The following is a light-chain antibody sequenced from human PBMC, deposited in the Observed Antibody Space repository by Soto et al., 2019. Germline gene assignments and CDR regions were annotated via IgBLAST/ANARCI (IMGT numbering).Light chain of an antibody. CDR3: CSYGGSRAV. Sequence: QSVLTQPASVSGSPGQSITISCTGTSSDVGSHNLVSWYQQHPGQAPKLMIYEVSKRPLGVSARFSASKSGNTASLTISGLQAEDEADYYCCSYGGSRAVFGEGTQLTVL. J-gene: IGLJ7*01. CDR1: SSDVGSHNL. CDR2: EVS. V-gene: IGLV2-23*02.